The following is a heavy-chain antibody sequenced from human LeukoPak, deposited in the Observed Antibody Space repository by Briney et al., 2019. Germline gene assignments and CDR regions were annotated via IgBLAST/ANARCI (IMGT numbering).Heavy chain of an antibody. Sequence: GGSLRLSCAASGFTFSNYVMSWVRQAPGKGLEWVSAVSSSGGSTYYADSVKGRFTISRDNSKNTLYLQMNSLRAEDTAVYYCAKGEWTFDYWGQGTLVTVSS. D-gene: IGHD2-8*01. CDR3: AKGEWTFDY. J-gene: IGHJ4*02. CDR2: VSSSGGST. V-gene: IGHV3-23*01. CDR1: GFTFSNYV.